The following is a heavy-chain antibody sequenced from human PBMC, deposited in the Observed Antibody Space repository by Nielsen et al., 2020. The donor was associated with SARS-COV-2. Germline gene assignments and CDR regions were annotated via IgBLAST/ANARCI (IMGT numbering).Heavy chain of an antibody. CDR2: ISWNSGSI. Sequence: SLKISCAASGFTFDDYAMHWVRQAPGKGLEWVSGISWNSGSIGYADSVKGRFTISRDNAKNSLYLQMNSLRAEDTAVYYCARDLPHYGMDVWGQGTTVTVSS. V-gene: IGHV3-9*01. J-gene: IGHJ6*02. CDR3: ARDLPHYGMDV. CDR1: GFTFDDYA.